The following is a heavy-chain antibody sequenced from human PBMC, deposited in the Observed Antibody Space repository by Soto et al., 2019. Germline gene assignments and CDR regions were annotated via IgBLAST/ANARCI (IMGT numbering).Heavy chain of an antibody. Sequence: QLQLQESGPGLVKPSETLSLTCSVSGGSINYNSYHWGWIRQPPGQGLEWIGSIFYTGTTFYNPSLESRVTMSVDTSKNSFSLPLTSLTAADTAVYFCARLVVVAPVANVWGQGTLVTVSS. CDR1: GGSINYNSYH. V-gene: IGHV4-39*02. J-gene: IGHJ4*02. D-gene: IGHD2-2*01. CDR3: ARLVVVAPVANV. CDR2: IFYTGTT.